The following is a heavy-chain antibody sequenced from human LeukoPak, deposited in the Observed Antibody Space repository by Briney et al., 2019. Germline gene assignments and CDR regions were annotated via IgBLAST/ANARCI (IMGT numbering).Heavy chain of an antibody. CDR3: ARHSAVTTFALHY. CDR2: IYYSGST. V-gene: IGHV4-39*01. D-gene: IGHD4-11*01. J-gene: IGHJ4*02. Sequence: ASETLSLTCTVSGGSISSSSYYWGWIRQPPGKGLEWIGSIYYSGSTYYNPSLKSRVTISVDTSKNQFPLKLSSVTAADTAVYYCARHSAVTTFALHYWGQGTLVTVSA. CDR1: GGSISSSSYY.